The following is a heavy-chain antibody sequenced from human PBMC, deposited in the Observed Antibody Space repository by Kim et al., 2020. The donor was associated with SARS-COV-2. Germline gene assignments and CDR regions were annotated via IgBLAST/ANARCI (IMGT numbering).Heavy chain of an antibody. D-gene: IGHD2-2*01. J-gene: IGHJ4*02. CDR1: GFSFSRFT. Sequence: GGSLRLSCAASGFSFSRFTMVWVRQAPGKGLVWVSRINSDGSTTTYADSVKGRFTISRDNAKNTLDLQMNSLRAEDTAVYYCARLALPAAGDYWGQGTLV. V-gene: IGHV3-74*01. CDR2: INSDGSTT. CDR3: ARLALPAAGDY.